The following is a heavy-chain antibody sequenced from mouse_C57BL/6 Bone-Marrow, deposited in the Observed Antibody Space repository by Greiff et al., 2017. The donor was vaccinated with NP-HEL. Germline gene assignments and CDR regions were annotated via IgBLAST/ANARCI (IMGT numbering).Heavy chain of an antibody. J-gene: IGHJ4*01. D-gene: IGHD2-4*01. CDR3: ARREIYSDYDGDWAMDY. Sequence: QVQLQQSGAELVRPGASVKLSCKASGYTFTDYYINWVKQRPGQGLEWIARIYPGSGNTYYNEKFKGKATLTAEKSSSTAYMQLSSLTSEDSAGYFCARREIYSDYDGDWAMDYWGQGTSVTVSS. CDR2: IYPGSGNT. V-gene: IGHV1-76*01. CDR1: GYTFTDYY.